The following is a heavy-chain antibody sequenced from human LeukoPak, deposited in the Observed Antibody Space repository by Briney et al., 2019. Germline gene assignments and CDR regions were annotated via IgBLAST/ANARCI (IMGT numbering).Heavy chain of an antibody. Sequence: AGGSLSLSCAASGFTFSSYAMHWVRQAPGQGLEWVAVISYDGSNKQYADSVKGRFTISRDNSKNALYLQMNSLRAEDTAVYYCARRVGYCSSTSCSGTLYYYYGMDVWGQGTTVTVSS. D-gene: IGHD2-2*01. J-gene: IGHJ6*02. CDR3: ARRVGYCSSTSCSGTLYYYYGMDV. V-gene: IGHV3-30-3*01. CDR1: GFTFSSYA. CDR2: ISYDGSNK.